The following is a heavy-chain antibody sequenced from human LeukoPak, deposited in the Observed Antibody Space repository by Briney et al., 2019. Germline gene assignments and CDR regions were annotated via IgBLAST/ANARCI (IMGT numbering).Heavy chain of an antibody. D-gene: IGHD5-24*01. V-gene: IGHV3-73*01. CDR2: IRSKANSYAT. CDR3: TRREEMATIYYYHYYMDV. CDR1: GFTFSGSA. J-gene: IGHJ6*03. Sequence: GGSLRLSCAASGFTFSGSAMHWVRQASGKGLEWVGRIRSKANSYATAYAASVKGRFTISRDDSKNTAYLQMNSLKTEDTAVYYCTRREEMATIYYYHYYMDVWGKGTTVTVSS.